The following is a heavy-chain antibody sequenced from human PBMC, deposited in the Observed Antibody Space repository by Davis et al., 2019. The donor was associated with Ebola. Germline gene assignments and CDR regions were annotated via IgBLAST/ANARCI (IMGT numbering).Heavy chain of an antibody. CDR3: ARGGGIVVVPAAIHYYYGMDV. J-gene: IGHJ6*02. CDR2: IKQDGSEK. D-gene: IGHD2-2*01. Sequence: PGGSLRLSCAASGFTFSSYWMSWVRQAPGKGLEWVANIKQDGSEKYYVDSVKGRFTISRDNAKNSLYLQMNSLRAEDTAVYYCARGGGIVVVPAAIHYYYGMDVWGQGTTVTVSS. V-gene: IGHV3-7*01. CDR1: GFTFSSYW.